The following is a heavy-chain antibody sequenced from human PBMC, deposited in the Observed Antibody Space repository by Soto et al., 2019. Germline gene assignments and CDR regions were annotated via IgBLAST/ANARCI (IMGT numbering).Heavy chain of an antibody. V-gene: IGHV1-2*02. CDR3: ARDLRSGDSFDN. J-gene: IGHJ4*02. D-gene: IGHD4-17*01. CDR1: GYTFTGYY. Sequence: ASVKVSCKASGYTFTGYYMHWVRQAPGQGLEWMGWINPNSGDTNYAQKLQGRVTMTTDTSTSTAYMELRSLRSDDTAVYYCARDLRSGDSFDNWSQGTLVTVSS. CDR2: INPNSGDT.